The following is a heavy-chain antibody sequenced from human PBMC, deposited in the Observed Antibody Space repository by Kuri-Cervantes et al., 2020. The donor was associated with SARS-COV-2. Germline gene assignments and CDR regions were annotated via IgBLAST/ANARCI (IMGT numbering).Heavy chain of an antibody. CDR3: ARAAPDIVVVPAAKYFDY. Sequence: GSLRLSCTVSGYSISSGYYWGWIRQPPGKGLEWIGEINHSGSTNYNPSLKSRVTISVDTSKNQFSLKLSSVTAADTAVYYCARAAPDIVVVPAAKYFDYWGQGTLVTVSS. D-gene: IGHD2-2*01. J-gene: IGHJ4*02. CDR1: GYSISSGYY. CDR2: INHSGST. V-gene: IGHV4-38-2*02.